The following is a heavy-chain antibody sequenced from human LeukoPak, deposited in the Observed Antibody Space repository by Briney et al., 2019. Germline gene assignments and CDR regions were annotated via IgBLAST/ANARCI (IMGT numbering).Heavy chain of an antibody. V-gene: IGHV1-2*02. J-gene: IGHJ3*02. D-gene: IGHD2-8*01. CDR2: INPNSGGT. CDR1: GYTFTGYY. CDR3: ARVESKSYGDAFDI. Sequence: ASVKVSCKASGYTFTGYYMHWVRQAPGQGLEWMGWINPNSGGTNYAQKFQGRVTMTRDTSISTAYMELSRLRSDDTAVYYCARVESKSYGDAFDIWGQGTMVTVSS.